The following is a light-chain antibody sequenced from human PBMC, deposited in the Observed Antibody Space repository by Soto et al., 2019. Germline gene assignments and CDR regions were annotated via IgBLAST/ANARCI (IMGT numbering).Light chain of an antibody. CDR3: QRYGSSPSTLT. J-gene: IGKJ1*01. V-gene: IGKV3-20*01. Sequence: NVLTQSTGSLSLSPGESGTLSCRASQSLXSIYLAWYVQRPGQAPRLLXXGTAXRARGVPVRFSGSGSGADFALTISRLEPEDVAVESCQRYGSSPSTLTFGQGTKVDIK. CDR2: GTA. CDR1: QSLXSIY.